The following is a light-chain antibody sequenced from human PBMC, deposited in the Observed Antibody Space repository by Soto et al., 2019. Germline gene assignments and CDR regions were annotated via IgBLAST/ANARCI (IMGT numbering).Light chain of an antibody. CDR2: ASS. CDR3: QQSYSTPTIT. V-gene: IGKV1-39*01. Sequence: DIQMTQSPSSLSASVGDRVTITSRANQSISDYLNWYQQKPGKAPKFLIYASSSLQSGVPSRFRGSGSGTLFTLTISSLQPEDFATYYCQQSYSTPTITFGHGTRLEIK. CDR1: QSISDY. J-gene: IGKJ5*01.